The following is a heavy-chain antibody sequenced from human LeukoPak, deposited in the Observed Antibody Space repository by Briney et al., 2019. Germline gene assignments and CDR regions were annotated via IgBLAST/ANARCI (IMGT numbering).Heavy chain of an antibody. V-gene: IGHV3-48*01. CDR3: ARDFISMVRGVKYAFDM. CDR1: GFTFSNAW. D-gene: IGHD3-10*01. Sequence: PGGSLRLSCAASGFTFSNAWMSWVRQAPGKGLEWVSYITSSSSTIYYADSVKGRFTISRDNAKNSLYMQMNSLRAEDTAVYYCARDFISMVRGVKYAFDMWGQGTMVTVSS. J-gene: IGHJ3*02. CDR2: ITSSSSTI.